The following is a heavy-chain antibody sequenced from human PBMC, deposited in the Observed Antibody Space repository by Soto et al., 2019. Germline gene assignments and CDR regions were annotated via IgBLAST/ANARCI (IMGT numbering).Heavy chain of an antibody. CDR2: IYYSGST. Sequence: SETLSLTCAVSGYSISSGYYWGWLRQPPGKGLEWIGYIYYSGSTYYNPSLKSRVTISVDTSKNQFSLKLSSVTAADTAVYYCARAFRRWTFDYWGQGALVTVSS. CDR1: GYSISSGYY. J-gene: IGHJ4*02. V-gene: IGHV4-38-2*01. CDR3: ARAFRRWTFDY. D-gene: IGHD2-15*01.